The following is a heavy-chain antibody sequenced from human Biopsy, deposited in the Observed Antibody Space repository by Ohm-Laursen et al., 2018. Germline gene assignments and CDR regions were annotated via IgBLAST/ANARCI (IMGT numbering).Heavy chain of an antibody. V-gene: IGHV4-4*07. Sequence: SETLSLTCTVSGGSLSSYSWSWIRQPPGKGLEWIGQIYTSGITNYNPSLKSRVTMSVDTSKNKFSLRVRSVTAADTAVYYCARDRDRRGWFDPWGQGTLVTVSS. CDR2: IYTSGIT. J-gene: IGHJ5*01. CDR1: GGSLSSYS. D-gene: IGHD1-14*01. CDR3: ARDRDRRGWFDP.